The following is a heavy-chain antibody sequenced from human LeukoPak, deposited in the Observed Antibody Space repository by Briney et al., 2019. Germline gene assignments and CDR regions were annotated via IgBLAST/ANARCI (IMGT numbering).Heavy chain of an antibody. CDR2: ISSSSSAI. V-gene: IGHV3-48*01. CDR1: GFSFSTSS. Sequence: GGSLRLSCAASGFSFSTSSMNWVRQAPGKGLEWISYISSSSSAIYYADSVRGRFTISRDNAKSSLYLQMNSLRAEDTAIYYCARENWDLVAVPMDVWGKGTTVTVSS. J-gene: IGHJ6*04. CDR3: ARENWDLVAVPMDV. D-gene: IGHD2-2*01.